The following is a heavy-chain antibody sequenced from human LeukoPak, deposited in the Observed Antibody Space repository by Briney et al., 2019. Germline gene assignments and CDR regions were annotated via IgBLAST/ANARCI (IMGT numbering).Heavy chain of an antibody. CDR1: GYTFTGYY. D-gene: IGHD1-26*01. Sequence: ASVTVSCKASGYTFTGYYLYWVRQAPGQGLEWMGWINAKNGDTEYAQKLQGRVTMTRDTSISTAYMELTSLRYDDTAVYFCARVTSGSYHYWGQGTLVTVSS. CDR3: ARVTSGSYHY. CDR2: INAKNGDT. V-gene: IGHV1-2*02. J-gene: IGHJ4*02.